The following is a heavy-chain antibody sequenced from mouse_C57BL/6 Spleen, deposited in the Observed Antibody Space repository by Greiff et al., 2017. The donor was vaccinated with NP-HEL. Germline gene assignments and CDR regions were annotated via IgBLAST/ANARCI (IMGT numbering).Heavy chain of an antibody. CDR2: INPNNGGT. CDR3: AANWGLAWFAY. J-gene: IGHJ3*01. V-gene: IGHV1-18*01. Sequence: EVQLQQSGPELVKPGASVKIPCKASGYTFTDYNMDWVKQSHGKSLEWIGDINPNNGGTFYNQKFKGKATLTVDKSSSTAYMELRSVTSEDTAVYYCAANWGLAWFAYWGQGTLVTVSA. CDR1: GYTFTDYN. D-gene: IGHD4-1*01.